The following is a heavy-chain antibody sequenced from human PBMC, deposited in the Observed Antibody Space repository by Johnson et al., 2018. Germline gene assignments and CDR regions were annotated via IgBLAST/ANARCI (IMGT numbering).Heavy chain of an antibody. V-gene: IGHV3-30-3*01. CDR1: GFTFSSYA. J-gene: IGHJ4*02. D-gene: IGHD3-22*01. Sequence: QVQLVESGGGVVQXGRSXRLXCAASGFTFSSYAMHWVRQAPGKGLEWVAVISYDGSNKYYADSVKGRFTIPRDNSKNTLYLQMNSLRAEDTAVYYCARAFTMIVVVTNFDYWGQGTLVTVSS. CDR2: ISYDGSNK. CDR3: ARAFTMIVVVTNFDY.